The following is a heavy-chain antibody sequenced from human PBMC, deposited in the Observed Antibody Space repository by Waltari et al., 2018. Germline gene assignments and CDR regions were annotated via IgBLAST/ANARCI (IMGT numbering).Heavy chain of an antibody. CDR2: IYYMGST. V-gene: IGHV4-59*12. J-gene: IGHJ4*02. Sequence: QVQLQESGPGLVKPSETLSLTCTVPGGSISSYYWSWIRQPPGKGLEGFGYIYYMGSTNYNPSLNSQVTISVDTSKNTLYLQMNSLRPEDTAVYYCAPQISMIQGVDWGQGTLVTVSS. D-gene: IGHD3-22*01. CDR3: APQISMIQGVD. CDR1: GGSISSYY.